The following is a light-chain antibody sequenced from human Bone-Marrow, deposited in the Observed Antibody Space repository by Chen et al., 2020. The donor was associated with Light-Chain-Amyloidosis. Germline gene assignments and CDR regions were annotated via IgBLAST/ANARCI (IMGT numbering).Light chain of an antibody. J-gene: IGLJ2*01. CDR1: DLPTKY. Sequence: YELTQPPAVSVPPGQTARITCSGEDLPTKYAYWYQQKPGQAPELVIHRDTERPSGISERFSGSSSGTTATLTISGVQAEDEADYHCQSADSSGTYEVIFGGGTKLTVL. CDR2: RDT. CDR3: QSADSSGTYEVI. V-gene: IGLV3-25*03.